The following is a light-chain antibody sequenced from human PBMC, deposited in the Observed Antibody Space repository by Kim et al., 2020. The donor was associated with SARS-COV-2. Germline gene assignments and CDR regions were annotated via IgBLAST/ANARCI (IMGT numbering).Light chain of an antibody. CDR2: TAS. J-gene: IGKJ5*01. V-gene: IGKV1-39*01. Sequence: SASVGDRVTITCRASQYISKDLNWYQQIQGKAPKRLIYTASSWQSGVPSRFSGSGSGTDFTLTISCLQPEDFATYYCQQSYASPTFGQGTRLEIK. CDR3: QQSYASPT. CDR1: QYISKD.